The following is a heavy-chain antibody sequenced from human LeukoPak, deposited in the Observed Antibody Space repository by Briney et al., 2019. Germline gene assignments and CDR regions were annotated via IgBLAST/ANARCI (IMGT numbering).Heavy chain of an antibody. D-gene: IGHD6-19*01. V-gene: IGHV3-64*01. Sequence: QSGGSLRLSCVAYGFRFSDYIMHWVRQAPGKGLEYVSAIRSDGSSTVYPNSVKGRSTISRDNSKSTVYLHLGSQRAEDTAVYYCTRRYGDHSGCAGYHASWGQGTLVTVSS. CDR2: IRSDGSST. CDR3: TRRYGDHSGCAGYHAS. CDR1: GFRFSDYI. J-gene: IGHJ5*02.